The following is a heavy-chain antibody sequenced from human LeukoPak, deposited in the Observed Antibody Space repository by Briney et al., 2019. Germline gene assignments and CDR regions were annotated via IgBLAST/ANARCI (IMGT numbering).Heavy chain of an antibody. J-gene: IGHJ4*02. CDR2: VHYSGST. CDR3: ASGRWLQLPNY. Sequence: PSETLSLTCTVSGGSISGYYWSWIRLPPGKGLEWIGYVHYSGSTNYNPSLKSRVTMSVDTSKNQFSLKLSSVTAADTAVYYCASGRWLQLPNYWGQGILVTVSS. CDR1: GGSISGYY. V-gene: IGHV4-59*01. D-gene: IGHD5-24*01.